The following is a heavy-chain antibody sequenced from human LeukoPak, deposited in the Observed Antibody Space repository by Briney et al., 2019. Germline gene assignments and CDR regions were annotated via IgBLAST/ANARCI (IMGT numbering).Heavy chain of an antibody. D-gene: IGHD2-15*01. V-gene: IGHV3-33*01. CDR2: IWYDGSNK. CDR3: ARDRLCGGSCYEPSYYGMDV. CDR1: GFTFSSYG. J-gene: IGHJ6*02. Sequence: PGRSLRLSCAASGFTFSSYGMHWVRQAPGKGLEWVAVIWYDGSNKYYADSVKGRFTISRDNSKNTLYLQMNSLRAEDTAVYYCARDRLCGGSCYEPSYYGMDVWGQGTTVTVSS.